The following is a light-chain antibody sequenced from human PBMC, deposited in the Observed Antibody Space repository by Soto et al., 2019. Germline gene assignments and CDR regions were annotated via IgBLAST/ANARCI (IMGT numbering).Light chain of an antibody. V-gene: IGKV1-27*01. CDR3: QHYNSLGVT. CDR2: AAS. J-gene: IGKJ5*01. Sequence: IKLTQSPSNMATSVCDTITSTSRASQGISNYLARYQQKPGKVPELLIYAASTLQSGVPSRFSGSASGTDFALTISGLQPEDVATYYCQHYNSLGVTFGQGTRLEI. CDR1: QGISNY.